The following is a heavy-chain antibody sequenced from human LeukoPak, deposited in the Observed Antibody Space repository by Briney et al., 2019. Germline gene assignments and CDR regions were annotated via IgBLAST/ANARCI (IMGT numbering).Heavy chain of an antibody. D-gene: IGHD6-13*01. CDR3: AREGIAATLDY. CDR2: INHSGST. CDR1: GGSFSGYY. V-gene: IGHV4-34*01. J-gene: IGHJ4*02. Sequence: SETLSLTCAVYGGSFSGYYWSWIRQPPGKGLEWIGEINHSGSTNYNPSLKSRVTISVDTSKNQFSLKLSSVTAADTAAYYCAREGIAATLDYWGQGTLVTVSS.